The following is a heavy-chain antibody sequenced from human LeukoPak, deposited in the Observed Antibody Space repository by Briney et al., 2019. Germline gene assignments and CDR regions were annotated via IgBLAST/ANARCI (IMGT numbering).Heavy chain of an antibody. J-gene: IGHJ6*03. CDR1: GFTFSSNA. D-gene: IGHD3-10*01. V-gene: IGHV3-30*01. Sequence: PGRSLRLSCAASGFTFSSNAIRWVRQAPGKGLEWVAVISYDGSKKFYADSVKGRFTISRDNSKNTLYLQMNSLRAEDTAVYSCARDRVPPASGVFTYYMDVWGKGTTVIVSS. CDR3: ARDRVPPASGVFTYYMDV. CDR2: ISYDGSKK.